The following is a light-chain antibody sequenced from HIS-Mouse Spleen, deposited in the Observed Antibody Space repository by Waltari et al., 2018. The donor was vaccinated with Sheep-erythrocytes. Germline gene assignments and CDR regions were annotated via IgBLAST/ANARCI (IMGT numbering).Light chain of an antibody. CDR2: EGS. CDR1: SRDVGSYNF. J-gene: IGLJ2*01. CDR3: CSYAGSSTFHVV. V-gene: IGLV2-23*03. Sequence: QSTLTQPASVSGSPGQSITISCTGTSRDVGSYNFVSWYQQHPGKAPKLMIYEGSKRPSGVSNRFSGSKSGNTASLTISGLQAEDEADYYCCSYAGSSTFHVVFGGGTKLTVL.